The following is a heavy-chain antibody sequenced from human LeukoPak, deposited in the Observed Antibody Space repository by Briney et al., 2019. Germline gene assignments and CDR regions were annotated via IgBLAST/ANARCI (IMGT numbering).Heavy chain of an antibody. CDR3: ARDGYYGDYVRIRWFDP. V-gene: IGHV3-30*04. CDR2: ISYDGSNK. CDR1: GFTFSSYA. D-gene: IGHD4-17*01. J-gene: IGHJ5*02. Sequence: GGSLRLSCAASGFTFSSYAMHWVRQAPGKGLERVAVISYDGSNKYYADSVKGRFTISRDNSKNTLYLQMNSLRAEDTAVYYCARDGYYGDYVRIRWFDPWGQGTLVTVSS.